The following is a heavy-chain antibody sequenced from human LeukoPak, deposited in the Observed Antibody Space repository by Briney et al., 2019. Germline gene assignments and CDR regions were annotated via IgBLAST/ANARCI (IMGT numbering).Heavy chain of an antibody. CDR3: ARAGVSAAIGKLNWFDP. V-gene: IGHV1-2*02. CDR2: INPNSGGT. CDR1: GYTFTGYY. Sequence: GASVKVSRKASGYTFTGYYMHWVRQAPGQGLEWMGWINPNSGGTNYAQKFQGRVTMTRDTSISTAYMELSRLRSDDTAVYYCARAGVSAAIGKLNWFDPWGQGTLVTVSS. D-gene: IGHD2-2*01. J-gene: IGHJ5*02.